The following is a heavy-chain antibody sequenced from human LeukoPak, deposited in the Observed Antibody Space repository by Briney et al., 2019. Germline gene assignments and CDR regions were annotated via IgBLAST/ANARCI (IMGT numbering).Heavy chain of an antibody. V-gene: IGHV3-48*01. CDR3: ARGRRGRLHGNREFDY. J-gene: IGHJ4*02. Sequence: QTGGSLRLSCAASGFTFSSYSMNWVRQAPGKGLEWVSYISSSSSTIYYADSVKGRFTISRDNAKNSLYLQMNSLRAEDTAVYYCARGRRGRLHGNREFDYWGQGTLVTVSS. D-gene: IGHD6-25*01. CDR1: GFTFSSYS. CDR2: ISSSSSTI.